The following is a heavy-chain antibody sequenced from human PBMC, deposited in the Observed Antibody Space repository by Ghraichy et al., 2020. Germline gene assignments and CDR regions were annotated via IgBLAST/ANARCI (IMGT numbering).Heavy chain of an antibody. D-gene: IGHD3-3*01. CDR1: GGSISSSSYY. V-gene: IGHV4-39*07. CDR2: MRYSGNT. CDR3: ARGCSEWLPPPWYFDY. Sequence: SETLSLTCTVSGGSISSSSYYWGWIRQPPGKGLEWIGIMRYSGNTYYNPSLKSRVTLSVATSKNQFSLKMSSVTAADTAVYYCARGCSEWLPPPWYFDYWGQGILVTVSS. J-gene: IGHJ4*02.